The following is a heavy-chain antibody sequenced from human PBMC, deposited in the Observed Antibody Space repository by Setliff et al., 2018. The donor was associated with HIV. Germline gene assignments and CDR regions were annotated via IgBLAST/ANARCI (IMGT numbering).Heavy chain of an antibody. CDR3: AAGGYHDILTGHSNGPHYYYGMDV. V-gene: IGHV1-8*03. Sequence: ASVKVSCKASGYTFTSYDINWVRQATGQGLEWMGWMNPNSGNTGYAQKFQGRVTITRDKSTSTAYMELNGLRSEDTALYYCAAGGYHDILTGHSNGPHYYYGMDVWGQGTTVTVSS. CDR2: MNPNSGNT. D-gene: IGHD3-9*01. J-gene: IGHJ6*02. CDR1: GYTFTSYD.